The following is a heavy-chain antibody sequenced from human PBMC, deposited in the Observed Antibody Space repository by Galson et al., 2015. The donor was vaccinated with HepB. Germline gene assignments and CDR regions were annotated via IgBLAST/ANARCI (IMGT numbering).Heavy chain of an antibody. CDR1: GFIVSSNY. Sequence: SLRLSCAASGFIVSSNYMSWVRQTPGKGLEWVPLIYSGRTTYYADSVKGRFTISRDNSKNTLYLQMNSLRAEDTAVYYCARGGDGYHEWGQGTLVTVSS. J-gene: IGHJ4*02. CDR2: IYSGRTT. CDR3: ARGGDGYHE. D-gene: IGHD5-24*01. V-gene: IGHV3-53*01.